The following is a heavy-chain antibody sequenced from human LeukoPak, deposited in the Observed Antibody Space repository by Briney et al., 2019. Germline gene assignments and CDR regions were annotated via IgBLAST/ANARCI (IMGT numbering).Heavy chain of an antibody. J-gene: IGHJ5*02. CDR1: GNTFTAYY. CDR3: ARGADYGDYHNWFDP. Sequence: ASVKVSCKASGNTFTAYYMHWMRQAPGQGLEWMGWINPNSGGTNYAQKFQGRVTMTRDTSISTAYMELSRLRSDDTAVYYCARGADYGDYHNWFDPWGQETLVTVSS. CDR2: INPNSGGT. V-gene: IGHV1-2*02. D-gene: IGHD4-17*01.